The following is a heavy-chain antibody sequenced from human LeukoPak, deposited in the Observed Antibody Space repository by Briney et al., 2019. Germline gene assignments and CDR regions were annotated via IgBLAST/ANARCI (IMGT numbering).Heavy chain of an antibody. CDR2: ITWNSGDI. Sequence: GRSLRLSCAASGFTFEDYAMHWVRQASGKGLEWVSGITWNSGDIVYADSVKGRFTISRDNSKNSLYLQMNSLRPDDTALYYCAKLTVPSSPDLSYWGHGTQVTVSS. J-gene: IGHJ4*01. V-gene: IGHV3-9*01. CDR1: GFTFEDYA. CDR3: AKLTVPSSPDLSY. D-gene: IGHD4-17*01.